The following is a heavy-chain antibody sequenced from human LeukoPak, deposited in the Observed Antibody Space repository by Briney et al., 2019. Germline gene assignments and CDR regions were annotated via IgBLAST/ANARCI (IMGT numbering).Heavy chain of an antibody. D-gene: IGHD1-26*01. CDR3: ARDNVGMDV. V-gene: IGHV3-48*01. Sequence: GGSLRLSCAASGFTFSSYSMNWVRQAPGKGLEWVSYISSSSSTIYYADSVKGRFTIFRDNAKNSLYLQMNSLRAEDTAVYYCARDNVGMDVWGKGTTVTVSS. CDR1: GFTFSSYS. J-gene: IGHJ6*03. CDR2: ISSSSSTI.